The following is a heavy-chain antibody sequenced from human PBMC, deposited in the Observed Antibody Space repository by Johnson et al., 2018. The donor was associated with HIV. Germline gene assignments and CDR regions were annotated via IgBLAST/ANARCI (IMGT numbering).Heavy chain of an antibody. CDR3: ARDPLENDYIWGQGAFDI. V-gene: IGHV3-20*04. CDR1: GFTFDDYG. CDR2: INWNGDNT. J-gene: IGHJ3*02. Sequence: VQLVESGGGVVQPGRSLRLSCAASGFTFDDYGMNWVRQAPGKGLEWVSGINWNGDNTGYANSVKGRFTISRDNSKNTLYLQMGSLRAEDMAVYYCARDPLENDYIWGQGAFDIWGQGTMVTVSS. D-gene: IGHD3-16*01.